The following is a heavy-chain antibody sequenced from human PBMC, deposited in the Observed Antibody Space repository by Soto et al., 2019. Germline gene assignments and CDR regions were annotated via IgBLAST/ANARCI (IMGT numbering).Heavy chain of an antibody. D-gene: IGHD6-19*01. CDR2: ISYDGSNK. CDR1: GFTFSSYA. V-gene: IGHV3-30-3*01. J-gene: IGHJ4*02. CDR3: ARVWAGTGDY. Sequence: QVQLVESGGGVVQPGRSLRLSCADSGFTFSSYAMHWVRQAPGKGLEWVAVISYDGSNKYYADSVKGRFTISRDNSKNTLYLQMNSLRAEDTAVYYCARVWAGTGDYWGQGTLVTVSS.